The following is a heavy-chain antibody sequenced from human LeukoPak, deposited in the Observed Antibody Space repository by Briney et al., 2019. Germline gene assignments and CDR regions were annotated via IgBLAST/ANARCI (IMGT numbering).Heavy chain of an antibody. J-gene: IGHJ3*02. Sequence: SETLSLTCTVSGGSISSSDYYWSWIRQPPGKGLEWIGYIYYSGSTYYNPSLKSRVTISVDTSKNQFSLKLSSVTAADTAVYYCARDERRSNAFDIWGQRTMVTVSS. D-gene: IGHD5/OR15-5a*01. CDR1: GGSISSSDYY. CDR2: IYYSGST. CDR3: ARDERRSNAFDI. V-gene: IGHV4-30-4*01.